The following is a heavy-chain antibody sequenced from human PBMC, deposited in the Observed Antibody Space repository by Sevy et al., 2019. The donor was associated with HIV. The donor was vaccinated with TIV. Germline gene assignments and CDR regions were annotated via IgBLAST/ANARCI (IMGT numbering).Heavy chain of an antibody. D-gene: IGHD3-3*01. CDR1: GGTFSSYA. V-gene: IGHV1-69*13. CDR2: TIPIFGTA. J-gene: IGHJ6*03. Sequence: ASVQVSCKASGGTFSSYAISWVRQAPGQGLEWMGRTIPIFGTANYAQKFQGRVTITADESTSTAYMELSSLRSEDTAVYYCARDRRLEVTPPYYYYMDVWGKGTTVTVSS. CDR3: ARDRRLEVTPPYYYYMDV.